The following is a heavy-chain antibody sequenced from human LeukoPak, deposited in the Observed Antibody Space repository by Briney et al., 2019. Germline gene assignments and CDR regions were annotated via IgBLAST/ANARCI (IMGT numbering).Heavy chain of an antibody. CDR2: INHDGSST. CDR1: GFTFTTFR. V-gene: IGHV3-74*01. D-gene: IGHD3-22*01. CDR3: VRDWGYDSSGYWQKYFDT. J-gene: IGHJ4*02. Sequence: GGSPRLSCATSGFTFTTFRMHWVRQAPGKGLVWVSRINHDGSSTNYADSVKGRFTISRDNAKNTVYLQMNSLRAEDTAVYYCVRDWGYDSSGYWQKYFDTWGQGTLVTVSS.